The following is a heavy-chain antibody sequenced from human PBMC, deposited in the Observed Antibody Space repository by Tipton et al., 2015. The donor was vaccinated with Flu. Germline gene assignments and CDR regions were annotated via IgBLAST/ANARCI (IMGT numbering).Heavy chain of an antibody. CDR3: ASGNFYDSSGYFAF. D-gene: IGHD3-22*01. V-gene: IGHV4-4*07. J-gene: IGHJ4*02. CDR1: GGSITNYY. CDR2: THTNGNT. Sequence: TLSLTCSVSGGSITNYYWSWIRQSVGKGPEWIGRTHTNGNTNYNSSFGSRLTMSVDTSKSQFSMTLTSVTVADTAVYYCASGNFYDSSGYFAFWGQGILVTVSS.